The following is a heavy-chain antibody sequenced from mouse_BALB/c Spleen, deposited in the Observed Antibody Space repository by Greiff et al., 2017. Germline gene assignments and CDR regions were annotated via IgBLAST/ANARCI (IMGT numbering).Heavy chain of an antibody. CDR3: EGYDYDAMDY. V-gene: IGHV1S81*02. Sequence: SGAELAKPGASVKMSCKASGYTFTSYWMHWVKQRPGQGLEWIGEINPSNGRTNYNEKFKSKATLTVDKSSSTAYMQLSSLTSEDSAVYYCEGYDYDAMDYWGQGTSVTVSS. J-gene: IGHJ4*01. CDR2: INPSNGRT. CDR1: GYTFTSYW.